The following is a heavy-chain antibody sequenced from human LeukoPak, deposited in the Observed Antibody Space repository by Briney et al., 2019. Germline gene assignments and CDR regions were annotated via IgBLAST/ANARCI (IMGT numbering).Heavy chain of an antibody. J-gene: IGHJ4*02. CDR2: ISGSGGGT. Sequence: GGSLRLSCAASGFTFSSYAMSWVRQAPGKGLEWVSAISGSGGGTYYADSVKGRFTISRDNSKKSLYLQMNSLRAEDTAVYYCAKDQVAARPPIYWGQGTVVTVSS. CDR1: GFTFSSYA. D-gene: IGHD6-6*01. V-gene: IGHV3-23*01. CDR3: AKDQVAARPPIY.